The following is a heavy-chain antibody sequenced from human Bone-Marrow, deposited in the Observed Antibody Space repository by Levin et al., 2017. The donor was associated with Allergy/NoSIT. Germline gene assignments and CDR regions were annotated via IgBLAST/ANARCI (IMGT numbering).Heavy chain of an antibody. Sequence: PGESLKISCVASGFSLSSYAMYWVRQAPGQGLEWVSCISGASTYTFYTDSMKGRITISRDNAKNSLFLQINTVRVEDTAVYYCARGRAHTGAAVSYYMDVWGTGTTVTVSS. V-gene: IGHV3-21*06. D-gene: IGHD1-1*01. CDR1: GFSLSSYA. CDR3: ARGRAHTGAAVSYYMDV. CDR2: ISGASTYT. J-gene: IGHJ6*03.